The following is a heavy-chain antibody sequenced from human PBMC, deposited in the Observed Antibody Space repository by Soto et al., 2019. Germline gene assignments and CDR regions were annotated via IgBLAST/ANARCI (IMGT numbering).Heavy chain of an antibody. J-gene: IGHJ6*02. CDR2: IVVGSGNT. V-gene: IGHV1-58*01. CDR3: ARGYYDFHDSYYYYGMDV. Sequence: GASVKVSCKASGFTFTNSAVQWVRQARGQRLEWIGWIVVGSGNTNYAQKFQERVTITRDMSTSTAYMELSSLRSEDTAVYYCARGYYDFHDSYYYYGMDVWGQGTTVTVSS. D-gene: IGHD3-3*01. CDR1: GFTFTNSA.